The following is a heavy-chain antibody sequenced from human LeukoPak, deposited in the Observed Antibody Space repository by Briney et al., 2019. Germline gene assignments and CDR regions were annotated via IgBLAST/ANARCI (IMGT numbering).Heavy chain of an antibody. D-gene: IGHD4-23*01. CDR1: GFTFISYG. V-gene: IGHV3-23*01. CDR3: TKSALTTVVLSRGFDY. J-gene: IGHJ4*02. Sequence: GGSLRLSCVASGFTFISYGMSWVRQAPGKGLVWVSGISGSGETTYYANSVKGRFTISRDNSKSTLYLQMNSLRAEDTAVYYCTKSALTTVVLSRGFDYWGQGTLVTVAS. CDR2: ISGSGETT.